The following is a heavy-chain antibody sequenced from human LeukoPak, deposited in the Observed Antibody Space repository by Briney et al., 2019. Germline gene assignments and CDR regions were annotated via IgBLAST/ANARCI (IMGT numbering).Heavy chain of an antibody. D-gene: IGHD2-2*01. CDR2: INPSGGST. CDR1: GYTFTSYY. Sequence: ASVKVSCKASGYTFTSYYMHWVRQAPGQGLEWMGIINPSGGSTSYAQKFQGRVTMTRDTSTSTVYMELSSLRSEDTAVYYCARDIVVVPAARGGFDPWAREPWSPSPQ. J-gene: IGHJ5*02. CDR3: ARDIVVVPAARGGFDP. V-gene: IGHV1-46*01.